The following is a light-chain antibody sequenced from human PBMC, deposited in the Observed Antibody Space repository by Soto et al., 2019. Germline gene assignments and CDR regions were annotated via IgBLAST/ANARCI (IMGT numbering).Light chain of an antibody. CDR2: EVR. J-gene: IGLJ2*01. CDR1: MRDVGAYNL. CDR3: SSYTSKSSLI. Sequence: QSALTQPASVSGSPGQSITISCAGTMRDVGAYNLVSWYQQHPGRAPQHIIYEVRNRPSGISFRFAGSKSGNTASLTISGLQAEDEADYYCSSYTSKSSLIVGGGTKLAVL. V-gene: IGLV2-14*01.